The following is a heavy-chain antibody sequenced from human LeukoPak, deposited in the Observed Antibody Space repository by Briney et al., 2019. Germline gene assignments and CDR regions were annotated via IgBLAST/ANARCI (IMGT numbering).Heavy chain of an antibody. J-gene: IGHJ3*02. D-gene: IGHD3-16*01. V-gene: IGHV3-13*01. Sequence: PGGSLRLSCAASGFTFRSYKMHWVRQAPGKGLEWVSAIGTAGDTYYPDSVKGRFAISRADAKNSLYLQMNSLRAGDTAVYYCVRDLTGENAFDIWGQGTMVTVSS. CDR2: IGTAGDT. CDR1: GFTFRSYK. CDR3: VRDLTGENAFDI.